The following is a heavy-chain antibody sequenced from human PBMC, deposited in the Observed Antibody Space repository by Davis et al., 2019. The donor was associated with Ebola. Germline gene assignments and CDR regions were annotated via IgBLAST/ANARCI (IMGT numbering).Heavy chain of an antibody. Sequence: MPGGSLRPSFAVLGGSTSSSNWWRWVRQPPGKGLEWLGEIYHSGSTNYNPSLKSRVTISVDKSKNQFSLKLSSVTAADTAVYYCARQYGDGYSSSWYKKLQEVYFQHWGQGTLVTVSS. D-gene: IGHD6-13*01. CDR2: IYHSGST. CDR1: GGSTSSSNW. J-gene: IGHJ1*01. V-gene: IGHV4-4*02. CDR3: ARQYGDGYSSSWYKKLQEVYFQH.